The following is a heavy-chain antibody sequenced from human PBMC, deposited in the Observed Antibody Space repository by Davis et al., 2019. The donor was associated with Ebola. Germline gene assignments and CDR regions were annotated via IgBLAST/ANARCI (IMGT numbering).Heavy chain of an antibody. D-gene: IGHD5-18*01. CDR2: INHSGST. CDR1: GGSFSGYY. V-gene: IGHV4-34*01. J-gene: IGHJ4*02. Sequence: SETLSLTCAVYGGSFSGYYWSWIRQPPGKGLEWIGEINHSGSTNYNPSLKSRVTISVDTSKNQFSLKLSSVTAADTAVYYCARGRGYSWGIDYWGQGTLVTVSS. CDR3: ARGRGYSWGIDY.